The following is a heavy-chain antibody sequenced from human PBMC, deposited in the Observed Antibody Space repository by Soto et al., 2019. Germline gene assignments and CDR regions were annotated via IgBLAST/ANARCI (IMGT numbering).Heavy chain of an antibody. J-gene: IGHJ3*02. CDR1: GGSISSGGYY. Sequence: SETLSLTCTVSGGSISSGGYYWSWIRQHPGKGLEWIGYIYYSGSTYYNPSLKSRVTISVDTSKNQFSLKLSSVTAADTAVYYCARLGVVVPAAILGAFDIWGQGTMVTVSS. D-gene: IGHD2-2*01. V-gene: IGHV4-31*03. CDR3: ARLGVVVPAAILGAFDI. CDR2: IYYSGST.